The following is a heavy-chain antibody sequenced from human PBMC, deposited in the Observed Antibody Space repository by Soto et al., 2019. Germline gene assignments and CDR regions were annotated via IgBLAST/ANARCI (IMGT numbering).Heavy chain of an antibody. J-gene: IGHJ6*02. Sequence: ESLTISCTRSGYTFTYYWIGWVRQLPGKGLEWMGIIYPGDSDTRYSPSFQGHVTITVDKSTSTAYLQWNTLKASDTAMYYCARVGLYDILTGPSTYYYYYGMDVWGQGTTVTVSS. CDR3: ARVGLYDILTGPSTYYYYYGMDV. CDR2: IYPGDSDT. V-gene: IGHV5-51*01. CDR1: GYTFTYYW. D-gene: IGHD3-9*01.